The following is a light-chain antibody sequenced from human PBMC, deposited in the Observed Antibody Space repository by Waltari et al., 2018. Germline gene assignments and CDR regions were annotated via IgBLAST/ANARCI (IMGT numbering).Light chain of an antibody. CDR2: KAS. J-gene: IGKJ4*01. V-gene: IGKV1-5*03. CDR3: QQYSTFPLS. Sequence: DIQMTQSPPPLSASVGDRFTITCRASPSISIWLAWYQQIPGNAPKLLIYKASSLDTGVPSRVSGRASGTEFTLTISSLQPDDFGTYYCQQYSTFPLSFGGGTTVDIK. CDR1: PSISIW.